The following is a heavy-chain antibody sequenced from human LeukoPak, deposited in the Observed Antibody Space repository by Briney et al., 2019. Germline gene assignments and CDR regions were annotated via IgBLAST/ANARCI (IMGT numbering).Heavy chain of an antibody. CDR2: INGDGSTT. Sequence: GGSLRLSCAASGFTFSSYWMHWVRQVPGKGLLYVSRINGDGSTTAYADSVKGRFTISRDNAKNTLYLQMNSLRAEDTAVYYCARGGGSKGYNWFDTWGPGTLLTVSS. D-gene: IGHD2-15*01. CDR3: ARGGGSKGYNWFDT. J-gene: IGHJ5*02. CDR1: GFTFSSYW. V-gene: IGHV3-74*01.